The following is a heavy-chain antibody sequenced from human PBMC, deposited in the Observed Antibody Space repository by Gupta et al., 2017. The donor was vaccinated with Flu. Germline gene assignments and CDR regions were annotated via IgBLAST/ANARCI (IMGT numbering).Heavy chain of an antibody. CDR2: INHSGST. V-gene: IGHV4-34*01. J-gene: IGHJ4*02. CDR1: GGSFSGYY. D-gene: IGHD4-17*01. Sequence: QVQLQQWGAGLLKPSETLSLTCAVYGGSFSGYYWSWIRQPPGKGLEWIGEINHSGSTNYNPSLKSRVTISVDTSKNQFSLKLSSVTAADTAVYYCAREGETTVTTAPPRILDYWGQGTLVTVSS. CDR3: AREGETTVTTAPPRILDY.